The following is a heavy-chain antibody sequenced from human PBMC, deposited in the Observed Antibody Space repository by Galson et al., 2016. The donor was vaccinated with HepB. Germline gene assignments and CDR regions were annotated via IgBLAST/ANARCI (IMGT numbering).Heavy chain of an antibody. J-gene: IGHJ1*01. Sequence: SLRLSCAASGFTFSSYGMHWVRQAPGKGLEWVATISYDGSRQYYADSVRGRFTFSRENSKNMVHLQMNSLRGDDTAEYFCAKDPGSGLGGEYFHPWGQGTLVSVSS. CDR2: ISYDGSRQ. D-gene: IGHD2-15*01. CDR3: AKDPGSGLGGEYFHP. CDR1: GFTFSSYG. V-gene: IGHV3-30*18.